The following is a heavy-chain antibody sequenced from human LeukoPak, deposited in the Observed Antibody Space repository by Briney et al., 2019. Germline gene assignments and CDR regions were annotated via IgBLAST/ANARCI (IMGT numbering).Heavy chain of an antibody. J-gene: IGHJ4*02. CDR3: ARESAGRYFDY. D-gene: IGHD3-10*01. CDR2: IYYSGST. CDR1: GGSITGYY. Sequence: SETLSLTCTVSGGSITGYYWNWIRQPPGKGLEWIGYIYYSGSTNYNPSLKSRVTISLDTSKNQFSLKLSSVTAADTAVYYCARESAGRYFDYWGQGILVTVSS. V-gene: IGHV4-59*01.